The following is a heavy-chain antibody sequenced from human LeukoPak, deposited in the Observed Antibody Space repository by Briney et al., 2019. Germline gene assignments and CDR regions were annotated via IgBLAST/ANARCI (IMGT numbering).Heavy chain of an antibody. D-gene: IGHD2-21*02. V-gene: IGHV1-18*04. Sequence: ASVKVSCKASGHTFTTYYVHLVRQAPGQGLEWMGWISAYNGNTNYAQKLQGRVTMTTDTSTSTAYMELRSLRSDDTAVYYCARGWAYCGGDCYSGLDYWGQGTLVTVSS. CDR1: GHTFTTYY. J-gene: IGHJ4*02. CDR2: ISAYNGNT. CDR3: ARGWAYCGGDCYSGLDY.